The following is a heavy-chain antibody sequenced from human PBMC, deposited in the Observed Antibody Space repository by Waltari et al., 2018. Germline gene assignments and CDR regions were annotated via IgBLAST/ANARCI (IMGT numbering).Heavy chain of an antibody. V-gene: IGHV3-13*01. Sequence: EVQLAESGGDLVQPGGSMRLACAAYAITFSNYDIHWVRRRPGRGLEWVSVTDSGGDTYYVASVKGRFTVSRENAKKSLYLQMNSLRAEDTAVYYCTRWNPYYVAFDMWGQGTMVTVSS. D-gene: IGHD3-10*01. CDR3: TRWNPYYVAFDM. CDR2: TDSGGDT. CDR1: AITFSNYD. J-gene: IGHJ3*02.